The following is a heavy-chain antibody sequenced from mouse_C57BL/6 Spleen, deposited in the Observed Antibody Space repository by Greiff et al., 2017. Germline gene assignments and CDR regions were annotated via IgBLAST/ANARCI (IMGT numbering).Heavy chain of an antibody. CDR2: IDPSDSYT. J-gene: IGHJ1*03. Sequence: VQLQQPGAELVMPGASVKLSCKASGYTFTSYWMHWVKQRPGQGLEWIGEIDPSDSYTNYNQKFKGKSTLTVDKSSSTAYMQLSSLTSEDSAVYYCARSRGYYRYFDVWGTGTTVTVSS. CDR1: GYTFTSYW. CDR3: ARSRGYYRYFDV. D-gene: IGHD2-2*01. V-gene: IGHV1-69*01.